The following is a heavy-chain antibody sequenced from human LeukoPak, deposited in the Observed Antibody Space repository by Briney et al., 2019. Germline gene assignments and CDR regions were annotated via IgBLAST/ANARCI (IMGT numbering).Heavy chain of an antibody. D-gene: IGHD3-3*01. CDR3: AKDQASDFWSGYYYYYGMDV. CDR1: GFTFDDYA. CDR2: ISGSGGST. Sequence: PGRSLRLSCAASGFTFDDYAMHWVRQAPGKGLEWVSAISGSGGSTYYADSVKGRFTISRDNSKNTLYLQMNSLRAEDTAVYYCAKDQASDFWSGYYYYYGMDVWGQGTTVTVSS. V-gene: IGHV3-23*01. J-gene: IGHJ6*02.